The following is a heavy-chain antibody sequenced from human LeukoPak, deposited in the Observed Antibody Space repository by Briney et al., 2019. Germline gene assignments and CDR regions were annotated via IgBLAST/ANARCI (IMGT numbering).Heavy chain of an antibody. Sequence: SETLSLTCTVSGASISSYYWHWIRQPPGKGLEWIGYFYYSGSTNYNPSLKSRVTISVDTSKNQFSLKLTSVTAADTAVYYCARDSKEYGEDYFDYWGQGTLVTVSS. CDR3: ARDSKEYGEDYFDY. CDR1: GASISSYY. D-gene: IGHD4-17*01. J-gene: IGHJ4*02. CDR2: FYYSGST. V-gene: IGHV4-59*01.